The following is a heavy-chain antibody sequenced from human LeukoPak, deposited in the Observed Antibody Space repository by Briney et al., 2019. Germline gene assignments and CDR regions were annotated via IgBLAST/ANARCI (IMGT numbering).Heavy chain of an antibody. Sequence: ASVKVSCKASGYTFTSYNINWVQQATGQGLEWMGWMNPNSGNTGYAQKFQGRVTMTRNTSISTAYMELSSLRSEDRAVYYCARQHIAAADYYYGMDVWGQGTTVTVSS. CDR3: ARQHIAAADYYYGMDV. CDR2: MNPNSGNT. CDR1: GYTFTSYN. V-gene: IGHV1-8*01. D-gene: IGHD6-13*01. J-gene: IGHJ6*02.